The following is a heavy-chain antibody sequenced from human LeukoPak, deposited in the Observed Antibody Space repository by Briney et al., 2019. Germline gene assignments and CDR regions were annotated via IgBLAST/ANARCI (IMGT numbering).Heavy chain of an antibody. CDR1: GGSISSYY. Sequence: SETLSLTCTVSGGSISSYYWSWIRQPPGKGLEWIGYIYYSGSTNYNPSLKSRVTISVDTSKNQFSLKLSSVTAADTAVYYCARLPYSNGVPHYFDYWGQGTLVTVSS. V-gene: IGHV4-59*08. CDR2: IYYSGST. D-gene: IGHD5-18*01. CDR3: ARLPYSNGVPHYFDY. J-gene: IGHJ4*02.